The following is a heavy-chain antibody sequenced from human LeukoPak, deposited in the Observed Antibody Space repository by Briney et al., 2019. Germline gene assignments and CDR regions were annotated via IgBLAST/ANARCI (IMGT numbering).Heavy chain of an antibody. Sequence: ASVKVSCKASGYTFRDHFMFWVRQAPGQGLEWMGRINPNSGGTKYAQKFQGRVTMTRDTSISTAYMELSGLRSDDAAVFYCARGFSSGRFGFDIWGPGTVVAVSS. CDR2: INPNSGGT. J-gene: IGHJ3*02. CDR1: GYTFRDHF. CDR3: ARGFSSGRFGFDI. V-gene: IGHV1-2*06. D-gene: IGHD6-19*01.